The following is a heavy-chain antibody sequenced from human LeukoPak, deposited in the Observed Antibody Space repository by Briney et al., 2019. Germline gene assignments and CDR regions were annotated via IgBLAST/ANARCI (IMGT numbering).Heavy chain of an antibody. CDR2: IYHSGST. CDR3: ARYGSSWMAGDY. Sequence: PSETLSLTCAVSGYSISSCYYWGWIRQPPGKGLEWIGSIYHSGSTYYNPSLKSRVTISVDTSKNQFSLKLSSVTAADTAVYYCARYGSSWMAGDYWGQGTLVTVSS. D-gene: IGHD6-13*01. J-gene: IGHJ4*02. V-gene: IGHV4-38-2*01. CDR1: GYSISSCYY.